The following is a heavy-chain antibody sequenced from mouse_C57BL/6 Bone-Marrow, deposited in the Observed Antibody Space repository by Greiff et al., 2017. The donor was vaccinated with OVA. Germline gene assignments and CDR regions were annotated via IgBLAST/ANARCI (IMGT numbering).Heavy chain of an antibody. CDR1: GYTFTSYW. D-gene: IGHD1-1*01. CDR2: IDPSASYT. J-gene: IGHJ3*01. Sequence: QVQLQQSGAELVMPGASVKLSCKASGYTFTSYWMHWVKQRPGQGLEWIGEIDPSASYTNYHQKFKGKSTLTVAKSSSTAYMQLSSLTSEDSAVYYCAREGDYYGSSLAGFAYWGQGTLVTVSA. CDR3: AREGDYYGSSLAGFAY. V-gene: IGHV1-69*01.